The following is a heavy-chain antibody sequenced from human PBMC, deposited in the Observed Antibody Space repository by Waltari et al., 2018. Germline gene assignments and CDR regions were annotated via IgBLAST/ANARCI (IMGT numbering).Heavy chain of an antibody. V-gene: IGHV4-38-2*02. CDR3: ARGTSSSSCFDY. D-gene: IGHD6-13*01. CDR1: GYSISSGYY. J-gene: IGHJ4*02. Sequence: QVHLQESGPGLVKPSETLSLTCTVSGYSISSGYYWGWIRQPPGKGLEWIGSIYHSGSTYYNPSLKSRVTISVDTSKNQFSLKLSSVTAADTAVYYCARGTSSSSCFDYWGQGTLVTVSS. CDR2: IYHSGST.